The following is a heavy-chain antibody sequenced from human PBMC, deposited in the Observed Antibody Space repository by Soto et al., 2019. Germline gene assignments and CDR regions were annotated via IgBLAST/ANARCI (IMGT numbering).Heavy chain of an antibody. D-gene: IGHD3-3*01. CDR3: ARGYDFWSGYYYTYGMDV. CDR2: ISYDGSNK. Sequence: QVQLVESGGGVVQPGRSLRLSCAASGFTFSSYAMHWVRQAPGKGLEWVAVISYDGSNKNHADTVKGRFTIPRDNSKNTLSLQMNSLRAEHTAVYYCARGYDFWSGYYYTYGMDVWGQGTTVTVSS. CDR1: GFTFSSYA. J-gene: IGHJ6*02. V-gene: IGHV3-30-3*01.